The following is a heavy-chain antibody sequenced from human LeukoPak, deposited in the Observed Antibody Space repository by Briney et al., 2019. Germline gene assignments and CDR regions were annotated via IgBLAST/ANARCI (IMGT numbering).Heavy chain of an antibody. J-gene: IGHJ4*02. CDR1: GFTFSDYY. CDR2: ISSSSGYT. CDR3: ARQTSGSSKIDY. V-gene: IGHV3-11*03. Sequence: PGGSLRLSCAASGFTFSDYYMSWIRQAPGKGLEWVSYISSSSGYTNYADSVKGRFTISRDNAKNSLYLQMNSLRAEDTAVYYCARQTSGSSKIDYWGQGTLVTVSS. D-gene: IGHD3-10*01.